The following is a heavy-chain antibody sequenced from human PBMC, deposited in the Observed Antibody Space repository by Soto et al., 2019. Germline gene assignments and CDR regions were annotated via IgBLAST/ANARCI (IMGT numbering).Heavy chain of an antibody. CDR2: ISYDGSNK. V-gene: IGHV3-30*03. J-gene: IGHJ3*02. CDR1: GFTFSSYG. CDR3: AVSRMATDAFDI. Sequence: VGSLRLSCAASGFTFSSYGMHWFRQAPVNGLEWVAFISYDGSNKYYADSVKGRFTISRDNSKNTLYLQMNSLRAEDTAVYYCAVSRMATDAFDIWGQGTMVTVSS. D-gene: IGHD5-12*01.